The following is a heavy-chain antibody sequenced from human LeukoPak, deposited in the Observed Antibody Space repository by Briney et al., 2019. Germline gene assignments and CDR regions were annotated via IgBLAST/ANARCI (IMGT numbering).Heavy chain of an antibody. Sequence: GASLRLSCASSGFFVGSNYMSWVRQAPGKGLELVSVIYSGGSTYYADSVKGRFTISRDNSKNTLYLQMNSLRAEDTAVYYCAKGPYFYGSGSYPDYWGQGTLVTVSS. CDR3: AKGPYFYGSGSYPDY. CDR1: GFFVGSNY. D-gene: IGHD3-10*01. CDR2: IYSGGST. J-gene: IGHJ4*02. V-gene: IGHV3-66*01.